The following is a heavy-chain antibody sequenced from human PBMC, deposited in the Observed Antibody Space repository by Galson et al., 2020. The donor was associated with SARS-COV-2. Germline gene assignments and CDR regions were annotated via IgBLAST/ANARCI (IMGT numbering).Heavy chain of an antibody. V-gene: IGHV3-23*01. CDR3: ATVPRWPGRTDY. CDR2: ISPTGANT. Sequence: GESLKISCEASGFTFSSHAMSWVRQAPGKGLEWVSSISPTGANTYYADSVKGRCTISRDNSKNTMYLQMNSLKAEDSAVYYCATVPRWPGRTDYWGRGILVTVSS. CDR1: GFTFSSHA. D-gene: IGHD4-17*01. J-gene: IGHJ4*02.